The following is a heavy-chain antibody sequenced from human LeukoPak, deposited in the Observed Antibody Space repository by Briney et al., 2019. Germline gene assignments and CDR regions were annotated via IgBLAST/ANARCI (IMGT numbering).Heavy chain of an antibody. D-gene: IGHD6-13*01. Sequence: SETLSLTCTVSGASFSSSTYYWGWIRQPPGKGLEWIGSIYYSGSTYYNPSLKSRVTMSVDTSKNQFSPKLSSVTAADTAVYYCARHAGGISATGTRPFDYWGQGALVTVSS. CDR2: IYYSGST. J-gene: IGHJ4*02. CDR1: GASFSSSTYY. V-gene: IGHV4-39*01. CDR3: ARHAGGISATGTRPFDY.